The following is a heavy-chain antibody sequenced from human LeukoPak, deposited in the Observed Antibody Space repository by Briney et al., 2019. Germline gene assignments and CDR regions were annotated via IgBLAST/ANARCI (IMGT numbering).Heavy chain of an antibody. J-gene: IGHJ4*02. V-gene: IGHV5-51*01. CDR2: IYPGDSDT. Sequence: KPGGSLRLSCKCSGYSFTNYWIGWVRQMPGKGLEWMGIIYPGDSDTRYSPSFQGQVTISADKSISTAYLQWSSLKASDTAMYYCASRLQRMVDYFDYWGQGTLVTVSS. D-gene: IGHD4-11*01. CDR3: ASRLQRMVDYFDY. CDR1: GYSFTNYW.